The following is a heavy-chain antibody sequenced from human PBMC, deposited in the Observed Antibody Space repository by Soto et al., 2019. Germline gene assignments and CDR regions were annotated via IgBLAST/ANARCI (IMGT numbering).Heavy chain of an antibody. V-gene: IGHV3-13*01. CDR3: ARGMQGLPYYYGMDV. CDR1: GFTFCSYD. D-gene: IGHD2-8*01. J-gene: IGHJ6*02. CDR2: IGTAGDT. Sequence: GGSLRLSCAASGFTFCSYDMHWVRQATGKGLEWVSAIGTAGDTYYPGSVKGRFTISRENAKNSLYLQMNSLRAEDTAVYYCARGMQGLPYYYGMDVWGQGTTVTVSS.